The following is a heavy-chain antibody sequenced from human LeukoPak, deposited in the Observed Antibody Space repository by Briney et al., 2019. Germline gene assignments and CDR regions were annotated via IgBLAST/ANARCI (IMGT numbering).Heavy chain of an antibody. Sequence: SVKVSCKASGSTFSSYAISWVRQAPGQGLEWMGRIIPILGIANYAQKFQGRVTITADKSTSTAYMELSSLRSEDTAVYYCAREAIRLRLGELSLLGYFDYWGQGTLVTVSS. CDR2: IIPILGIA. CDR1: GSTFSSYA. D-gene: IGHD3-16*02. CDR3: AREAIRLRLGELSLLGYFDY. V-gene: IGHV1-69*04. J-gene: IGHJ4*02.